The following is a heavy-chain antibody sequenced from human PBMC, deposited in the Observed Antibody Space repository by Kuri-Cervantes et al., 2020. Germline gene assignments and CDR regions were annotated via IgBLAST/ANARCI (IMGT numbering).Heavy chain of an antibody. D-gene: IGHD3-22*01. J-gene: IGHJ4*02. V-gene: IGHV3-23*01. Sequence: GESLKISCAASGFTFSDYNMNWVRQAPGKGLEWVSTISGSGGSTYYAGSVKGRFTISRDNSKNTLYLQMNSLRAEDTAVYYCAKAYYYDSSAYLTPFYWGQGILVTVSS. CDR2: ISGSGGST. CDR1: GFTFSDYN. CDR3: AKAYYYDSSAYLTPFY.